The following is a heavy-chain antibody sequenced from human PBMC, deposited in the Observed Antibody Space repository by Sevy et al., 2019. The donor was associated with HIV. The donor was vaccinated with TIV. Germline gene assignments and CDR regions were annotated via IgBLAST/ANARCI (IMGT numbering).Heavy chain of an antibody. D-gene: IGHD1-7*01. Sequence: GGSLRLSCAASGFTFSNYWMSWVRQAPGKGLECVANINQDGSEKYYLDSVKGRFIVSRDNAKNSLYLQMDSLGAVDSAVYYCARELITGSKPDYCVSWGQGTLVTVSS. CDR1: GFTFSNYW. CDR3: ARELITGSKPDYCVS. V-gene: IGHV3-7*01. CDR2: INQDGSEK. J-gene: IGHJ4*02.